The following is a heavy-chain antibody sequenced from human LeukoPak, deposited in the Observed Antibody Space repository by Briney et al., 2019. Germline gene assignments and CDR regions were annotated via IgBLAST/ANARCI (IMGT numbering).Heavy chain of an antibody. CDR1: GGSISSYY. V-gene: IGHV4-59*01. CDR3: ARADYGDYRWFDP. D-gene: IGHD4-17*01. J-gene: IGHJ5*02. Sequence: PSETLSLTCTVSGGSISSYYWSWIRQPPGKGLEWIGYIYYSGSTNYNPSLKSRVTISVDTSKNQFSLKLSSVTAADTAVYYCARADYGDYRWFDPWGQGTLVTVSS. CDR2: IYYSGST.